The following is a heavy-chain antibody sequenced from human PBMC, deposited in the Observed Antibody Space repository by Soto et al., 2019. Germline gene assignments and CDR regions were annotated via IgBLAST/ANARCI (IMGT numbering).Heavy chain of an antibody. J-gene: IGHJ5*02. D-gene: IGHD2-2*01. CDR1: GYTFTSYY. Sequence: AXVKVSCKASGYTFTSYYMHWVRQAPGQGLEWMGIINPSGGSTSYAQKFQGRVTMTRDTSTSTVYMELSSLRSEDTAVYYCARVYCSSTSCYGDNWFAPWGQGTLVTVSS. CDR2: INPSGGST. CDR3: ARVYCSSTSCYGDNWFAP. V-gene: IGHV1-46*01.